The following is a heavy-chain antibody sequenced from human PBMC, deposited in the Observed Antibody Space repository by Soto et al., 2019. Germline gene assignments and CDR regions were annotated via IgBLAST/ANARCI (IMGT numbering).Heavy chain of an antibody. CDR2: MNPNSGNT. V-gene: IGHV1-8*01. D-gene: IGHD3-9*01. CDR1: GYPFTSYD. Sequence: ASVKVSCKASGYPFTSYDINWVRQATGQGLEWMGWMNPNSGNTGYAQKFQGRVTMTRNTSISTAYMELSNLRSEDTAVYYCASPQDGILTGYTPPFDYWGQVTLVT. CDR3: ASPQDGILTGYTPPFDY. J-gene: IGHJ4*02.